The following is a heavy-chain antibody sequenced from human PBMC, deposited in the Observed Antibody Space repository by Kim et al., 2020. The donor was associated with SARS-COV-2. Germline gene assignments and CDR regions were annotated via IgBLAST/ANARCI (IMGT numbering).Heavy chain of an antibody. J-gene: IGHJ6*02. Sequence: KGRFTITRDNAKNSMYLHMSSLRAEDTAVYYCARVDGGSYWGYYYYGMDVWGQGTTVTVSS. D-gene: IGHD1-26*01. CDR3: ARVDGGSYWGYYYYGMDV. V-gene: IGHV3-11*06.